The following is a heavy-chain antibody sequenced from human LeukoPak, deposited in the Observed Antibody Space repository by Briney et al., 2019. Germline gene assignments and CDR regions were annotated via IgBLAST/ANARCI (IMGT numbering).Heavy chain of an antibody. D-gene: IGHD3-10*01. CDR1: GGSISSYY. Sequence: KASETLSLTCIVSGGSISSYYWSWIRQPPGKGLEWIGYIYYSGSTNYNPSLKSRVTISVDTSKNQFSLKLSSVTAADTAVYYCARALLFPSYCMDVWGKGTTATVSS. CDR3: ARALLFPSYCMDV. V-gene: IGHV4-59*01. CDR2: IYYSGST. J-gene: IGHJ6*03.